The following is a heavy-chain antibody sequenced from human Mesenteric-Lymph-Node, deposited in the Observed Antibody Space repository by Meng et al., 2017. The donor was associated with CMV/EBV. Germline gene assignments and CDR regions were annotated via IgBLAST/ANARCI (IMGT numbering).Heavy chain of an antibody. CDR1: GFDFSTYA. D-gene: IGHD7-27*01. CDR2: IYSDGST. J-gene: IGHJ4*02. Sequence: GGSLRLSCTLSGFDFSTYALSWVRQAPGKGLEWVSVIYSDGSTYYADSVKGRFTISRDNSKNTLYLQMNSLRAEDTAVYYCARDNPNWGFDGGFDYWGQGTLVTVSS. CDR3: ARDNPNWGFDGGFDY. V-gene: IGHV3-66*02.